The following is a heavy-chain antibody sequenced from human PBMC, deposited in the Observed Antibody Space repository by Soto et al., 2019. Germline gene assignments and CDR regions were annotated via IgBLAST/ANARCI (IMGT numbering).Heavy chain of an antibody. Sequence: SETMSLTSTVAGGSISISTYYWGWIRQPPGKGLEWIGSVYYSGSTYYNPSLKSRVTISVDRSKNQFSLKLSSVTAADTAVYHCARVPDRWGQGTLVTVSS. CDR2: VYYSGST. CDR3: ARVPDR. CDR1: GGSISISTYY. D-gene: IGHD2-2*01. V-gene: IGHV4-39*07. J-gene: IGHJ5*02.